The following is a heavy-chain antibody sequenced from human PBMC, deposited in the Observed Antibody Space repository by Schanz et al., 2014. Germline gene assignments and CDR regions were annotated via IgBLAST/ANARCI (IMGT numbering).Heavy chain of an antibody. CDR3: ARNEWFES. J-gene: IGHJ5*01. CDR2: IDPRGAST. Sequence: QLQLVQSGAEGKKPGASVKISCGTFGKRYFIHWVRQAPGQGLEWMGMIDPRGASTTYAQKFQGRLSLTGDMSTSTLYLELRSLTSEDTAVYYCARNEWFESWGQGTLVTVSS. V-gene: IGHV1-46*02. CDR1: GKRYF.